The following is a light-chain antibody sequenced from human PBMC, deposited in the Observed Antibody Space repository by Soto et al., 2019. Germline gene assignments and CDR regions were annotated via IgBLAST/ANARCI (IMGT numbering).Light chain of an antibody. CDR3: CSYAGSSTLGV. Sequence: QCALTQHASMPGPPGQSSTISCTGTSSDVGSYNLVSWYQQHPGKAPKLIICESSKRPSGVSNRFSGSKYGNTASLTISGLQAEDEADYYCCSYAGSSTLGVLGTGTKVTVL. CDR1: SSDVGSYNL. J-gene: IGLJ1*01. V-gene: IGLV2-23*01. CDR2: ESS.